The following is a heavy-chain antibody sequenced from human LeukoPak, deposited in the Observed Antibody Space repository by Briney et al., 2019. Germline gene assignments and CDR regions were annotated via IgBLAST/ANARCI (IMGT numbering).Heavy chain of an antibody. CDR2: FYHSGIT. J-gene: IGHJ4*02. CDR3: ARGWYSSPSIAPFDC. D-gene: IGHD6-13*01. V-gene: IGHV4-38-2*02. Sequence: SETLSLTCSVSGYSISSGYYWGWIRQPPGKGLEWIGSFYHSGITYYNPSLKSRVTISVDTSKNQFSLKLTSVTAADTAVYYCARGWYSSPSIAPFDCWGQGTLVTVSS. CDR1: GYSISSGYY.